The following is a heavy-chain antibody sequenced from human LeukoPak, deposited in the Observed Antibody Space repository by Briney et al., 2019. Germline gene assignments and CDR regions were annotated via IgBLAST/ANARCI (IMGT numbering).Heavy chain of an antibody. CDR2: INPNSGGT. CDR1: GYTFTGYY. D-gene: IGHD2-15*01. Sequence: ASVKVSCKASGYTFTGYYMHWVRQAPGQGLEWMGWINPNSGGTNYAQQFQGRLTMTRDTSISTAYMELSRLRSDDTAVYYCARGCSGGSCYSEPLFDYWGQGTLVTVSS. CDR3: ARGCSGGSCYSEPLFDY. V-gene: IGHV1-2*02. J-gene: IGHJ4*02.